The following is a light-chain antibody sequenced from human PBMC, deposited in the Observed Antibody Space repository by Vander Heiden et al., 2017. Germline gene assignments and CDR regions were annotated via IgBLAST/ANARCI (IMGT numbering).Light chain of an antibody. CDR2: SDN. Sequence: QSVLTQPPSASGTPRQRVTISCSGSSSNIGRNYVYWYYQLPGLAPKLLIYSDNQRPSWVPDRFSASKSGTSASLAISGLRSEDEGDYYCAVWDDTLSGPVFGGGTKLTVL. CDR1: SSNIGRNY. V-gene: IGLV1-47*02. J-gene: IGLJ2*01. CDR3: AVWDDTLSGPV.